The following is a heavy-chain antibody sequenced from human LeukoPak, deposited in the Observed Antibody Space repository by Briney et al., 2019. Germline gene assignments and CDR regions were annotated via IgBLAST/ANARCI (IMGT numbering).Heavy chain of an antibody. V-gene: IGHV4-59*08. CDR1: GGFISSYY. CDR3: ARLASGSYGPLTPFDY. Sequence: SETLSLTCTVSGGFISSYYWSWIRQPPGKGLEWIGDIYYSGSTNYNPSLKSRVTISVDTSKNQFSLRLSSVTAADTAVYYSARLASGSYGPLTPFDYWGQGTLVTVSS. CDR2: IYYSGST. D-gene: IGHD1-26*01. J-gene: IGHJ4*02.